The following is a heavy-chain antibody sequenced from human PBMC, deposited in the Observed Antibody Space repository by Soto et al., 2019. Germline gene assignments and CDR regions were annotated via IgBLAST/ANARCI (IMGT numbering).Heavy chain of an antibody. CDR2: VSGSADST. Sequence: EVQLLESGGGLVQPGESLRLSCAASGFTFSSYAMSWVRQAPGKGLACVSVVSGSADSTYYADSVKGRSTISRENTKNTLHLQITSLRAEDTAVYYCAKRSSSSTFDYWGQGTLVTVSS. CDR3: AKRSSSSTFDY. J-gene: IGHJ4*02. V-gene: IGHV3-23*01. CDR1: GFTFSSYA. D-gene: IGHD6-6*01.